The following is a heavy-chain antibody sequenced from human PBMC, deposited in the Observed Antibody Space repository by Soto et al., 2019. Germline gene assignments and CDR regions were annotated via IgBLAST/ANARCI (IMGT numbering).Heavy chain of an antibody. CDR2: IFLTGTA. V-gene: IGHV4-39*02. Sequence: PSETLSLTCIVSGGSVSSTNYYWGWVRQPPGKGLEWLGSIFLTGTANYNPSLKSRVTISIDTSKIHFSLMLTSVTAADTSVYFCARESPLTSSWSRNSYYYYMDVWGKGTTVTVSS. CDR3: ARESPLTSSWSRNSYYYYMDV. J-gene: IGHJ6*03. D-gene: IGHD6-13*01. CDR1: GGSVSSTNYY.